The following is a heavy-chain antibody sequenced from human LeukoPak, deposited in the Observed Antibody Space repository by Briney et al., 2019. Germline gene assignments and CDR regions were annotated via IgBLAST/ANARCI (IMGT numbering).Heavy chain of an antibody. D-gene: IGHD6-13*01. Sequence: SETLSLTCTVSGGSISSYYWSWIRQPPGKGLEWIGYIYYSGSTNYNPSLKSRVTISVDTSKNQFSLKLSSVTAADTAVYYCARGDAGTIAHFDYWGQGTLVTVSS. CDR1: GGSISSYY. J-gene: IGHJ4*02. CDR2: IYYSGST. CDR3: ARGDAGTIAHFDY. V-gene: IGHV4-59*12.